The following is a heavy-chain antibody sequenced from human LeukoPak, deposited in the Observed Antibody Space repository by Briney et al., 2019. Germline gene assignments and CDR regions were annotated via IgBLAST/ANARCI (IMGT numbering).Heavy chain of an antibody. CDR1: GFTFSSYA. V-gene: IGHV3-23*01. Sequence: GGSLRLSCAASGFTFSSYAMSWVRQAPGKGLKWVSTINDNGDGTYYADSVKGRFTISRDNSKNTLYLQMNSLRAEDTAVYYCARSKDYGDLGWFDPWGQGTLVTVSS. CDR2: INDNGDGT. CDR3: ARSKDYGDLGWFDP. D-gene: IGHD4-17*01. J-gene: IGHJ5*02.